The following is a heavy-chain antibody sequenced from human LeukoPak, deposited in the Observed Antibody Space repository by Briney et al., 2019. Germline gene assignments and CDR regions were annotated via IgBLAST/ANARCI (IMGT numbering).Heavy chain of an antibody. V-gene: IGHV4-59*01. D-gene: IGHD6-6*01. Sequence: SETLSLTCSVSGGSISSYYWTWIRQPPGKGLEWVGYIYYSGSTNYNPSLKSRVTISVDTSKNQSSLNLNSVTAADTAVYYCARALSGSSSRIDYWGQGTLVTVSS. J-gene: IGHJ4*02. CDR2: IYYSGST. CDR3: ARALSGSSSRIDY. CDR1: GGSISSYY.